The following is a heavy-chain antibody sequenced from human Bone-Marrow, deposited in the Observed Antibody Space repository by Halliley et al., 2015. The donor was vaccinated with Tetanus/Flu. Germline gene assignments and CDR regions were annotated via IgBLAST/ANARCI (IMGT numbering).Heavy chain of an antibody. J-gene: IGHJ5*02. CDR2: IYSGGST. CDR3: ARCQGGGWFAP. V-gene: IGHV3-53*01. Sequence: KGLGWVSVIYSGGSTSSADSVRGRFTISRDKSKNTLYLQMNSLRAEDTAVYYCARCQGGGWFAPWGQGTLVTVSS.